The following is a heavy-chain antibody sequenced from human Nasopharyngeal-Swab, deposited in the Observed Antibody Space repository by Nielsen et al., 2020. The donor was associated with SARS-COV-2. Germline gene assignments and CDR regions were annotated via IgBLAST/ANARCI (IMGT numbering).Heavy chain of an antibody. CDR2: INPNSGGT. CDR3: ARGDRRYCSSTSCYYYYYMDV. V-gene: IGHV1-2*04. J-gene: IGHJ6*03. D-gene: IGHD2-2*01. Sequence: ASVKVSCKASGYTFTSYYIHWVRQAPGQGLEWMGWINPNSGGTNYAQKFQGWVTMTRNTSISTAYMELSRLGSDDTAVYYCARGDRRYCSSTSCYYYYYMDVWGKGTTVTVSS. CDR1: GYTFTSYY.